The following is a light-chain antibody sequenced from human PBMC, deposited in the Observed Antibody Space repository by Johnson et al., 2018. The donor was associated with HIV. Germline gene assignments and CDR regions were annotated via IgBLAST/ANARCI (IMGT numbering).Light chain of an antibody. J-gene: IGLJ1*01. CDR1: SSNIGNNY. CDR2: DNN. CDR3: GTWDSSLGAHYV. Sequence: QSVLTQPPSVSAAPGQKVTISCSGSSSNIGNNYVSWYQQLPGTAPKLLIYDNNKRPSGIPARFSGSKSGTSATLGITGLQTGDEANYYCGTWDSSLGAHYVLGTGTKVTVL. V-gene: IGLV1-51*01.